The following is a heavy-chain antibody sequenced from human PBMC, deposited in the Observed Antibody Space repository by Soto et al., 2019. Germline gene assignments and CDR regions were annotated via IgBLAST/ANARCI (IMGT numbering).Heavy chain of an antibody. D-gene: IGHD3-22*01. J-gene: IGHJ4*02. CDR2: ISYDGSNK. CDR1: GFTFSSYA. Sequence: GGSLRLSCAASGFTFSSYAMHWVRQAPGKGLEWVAVISYDGSNKYYADSVKGRFTISRDNSKNTLYLQMNSLRAEDTAVYYCARSRVIVVVNDFDYWGQGTLVTVSS. V-gene: IGHV3-30-3*01. CDR3: ARSRVIVVVNDFDY.